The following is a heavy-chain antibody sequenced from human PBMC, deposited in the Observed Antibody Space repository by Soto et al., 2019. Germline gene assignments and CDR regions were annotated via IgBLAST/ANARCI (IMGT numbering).Heavy chain of an antibody. V-gene: IGHV4-34*01. Sequence: SETLSLTCAVYGGSFSGYYWSWIRQPPGKGLEWIGEINHSGSTNYNPSLKSRVTISVDTSKNQFSLKLSSVTAADTAVYYCARVTMVRGRTKSRDYWGQGALVNVSS. J-gene: IGHJ4*02. D-gene: IGHD3-10*01. CDR3: ARVTMVRGRTKSRDY. CDR1: GGSFSGYY. CDR2: INHSGST.